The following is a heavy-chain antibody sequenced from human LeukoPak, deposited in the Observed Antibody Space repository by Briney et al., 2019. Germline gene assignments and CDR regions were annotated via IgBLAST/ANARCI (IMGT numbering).Heavy chain of an antibody. V-gene: IGHV3-33*01. CDR3: AREGGSSSWYGGFFDY. Sequence: PGRSLRLSCAASGFTFGSYGMHWVRQAPGKGLEWVAVIWYDGSNKYYADSVKGRFTISRDNSKNTLYLQMNSLRAEDTAVYYCAREGGSSSWYGGFFDYWGQGTLVTVSS. D-gene: IGHD6-13*01. CDR2: IWYDGSNK. CDR1: GFTFGSYG. J-gene: IGHJ4*02.